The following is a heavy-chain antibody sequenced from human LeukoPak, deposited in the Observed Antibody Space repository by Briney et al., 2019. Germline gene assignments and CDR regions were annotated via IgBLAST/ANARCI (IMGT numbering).Heavy chain of an antibody. V-gene: IGHV3-23*01. CDR3: ANCGSGWYWIVEY. CDR2: ITGNGGGT. D-gene: IGHD6-19*01. Sequence: QPGGSLRLSCAASGFTFSSYAMSWVRQAPGKGLEWVSGITGNGGGTYYADSVKGRFTISRDNSKNTLYLQMNSLRAEDTAEYYCANCGSGWYWIVEYWGQGSQVTVSS. J-gene: IGHJ4*02. CDR1: GFTFSSYA.